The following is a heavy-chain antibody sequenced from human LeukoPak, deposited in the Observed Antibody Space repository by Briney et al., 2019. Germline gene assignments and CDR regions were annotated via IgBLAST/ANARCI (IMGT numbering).Heavy chain of an antibody. CDR1: GFTFSNYV. D-gene: IGHD3-3*01. J-gene: IGHJ4*02. V-gene: IGHV3-23*01. CDR3: ARDERLLSFLK. Sequence: RSGGSLRLSCAASGFTFSNYVMSWVRQAPGKGLEWVSAISGSGGSTYYADSVKGRFTISRDNSKNTLYLQMNSLRAEDTAIYYCARDERLLSFLKWGQGTLVTVSS. CDR2: ISGSGGST.